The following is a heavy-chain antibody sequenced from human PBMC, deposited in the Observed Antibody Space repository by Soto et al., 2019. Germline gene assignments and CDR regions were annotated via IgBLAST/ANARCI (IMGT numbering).Heavy chain of an antibody. Sequence: GGSLRLSCAASGFTFSSYGMHWVRQAPGKGLEWVAVISYDGSNKYYADSVKGRFTISRDNSKNTLYLQMNSLRAEDTAVYYCAKNRAVAGLDAFDIWGQGTMVTVSS. D-gene: IGHD6-19*01. CDR1: GFTFSSYG. CDR2: ISYDGSNK. CDR3: AKNRAVAGLDAFDI. J-gene: IGHJ3*02. V-gene: IGHV3-30*18.